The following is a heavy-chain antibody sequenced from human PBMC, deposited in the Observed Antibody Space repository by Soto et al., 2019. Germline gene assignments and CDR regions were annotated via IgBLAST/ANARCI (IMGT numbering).Heavy chain of an antibody. V-gene: IGHV3-7*03. D-gene: IGHD6-19*01. CDR2: IKTDASEK. CDR1: GFTLRSYW. CDR3: ATGIAVAGAGYFDY. J-gene: IGHJ4*02. Sequence: GGSLRLSCSASGFTLRSYWMSCVRQAPGKGLEWLATIKTDASEKKYVDSVKGRFTISRDNSKNTLYLQMNSLRAEDTAVYYCATGIAVAGAGYFDYWGQGTLVTVSS.